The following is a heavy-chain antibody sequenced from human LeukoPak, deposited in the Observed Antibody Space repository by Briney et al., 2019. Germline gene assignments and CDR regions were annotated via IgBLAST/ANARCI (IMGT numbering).Heavy chain of an antibody. CDR3: ARDLLWLTGGSGSAKYYYYGMDV. CDR1: GYTFTSYY. CDR2: INPSGGST. Sequence: ASVKVSCKASGYTFTSYYMHWVRQAPGQGLEWMGIINPSGGSTSYAQKFQGRVTMTRDTSTSTVYMELSSLRSEDTAVYYCARDLLWLTGGSGSAKYYYYGMDVWGQGTTVTVSS. D-gene: IGHD3-10*01. J-gene: IGHJ6*02. V-gene: IGHV1-46*01.